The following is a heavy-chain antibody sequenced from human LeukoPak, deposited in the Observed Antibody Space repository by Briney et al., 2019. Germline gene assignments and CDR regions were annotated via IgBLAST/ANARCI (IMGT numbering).Heavy chain of an antibody. J-gene: IGHJ4*02. CDR2: INPNSGVT. CDR1: GFTFTTYY. V-gene: IGHV1-2*02. Sequence: GASVKVSCKASGFTFTTYYIHWVRQAPGQGLEWTGWINPNSGVTNYAQKFQSRVTMTRDTSITTAYMELSSLRSDDTAVYFCAREGMDYGGNSVFVLWGQGTLVTVSS. CDR3: AREGMDYGGNSVFVL. D-gene: IGHD4-23*01.